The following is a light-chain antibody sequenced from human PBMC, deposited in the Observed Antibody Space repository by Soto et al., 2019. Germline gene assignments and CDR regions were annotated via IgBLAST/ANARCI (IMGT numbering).Light chain of an antibody. CDR2: WAS. V-gene: IGKV4-1*01. CDR3: QQYYSTPLT. Sequence: DIVMTQSPDSLAVSLGERATINCKSSQSVLYSSNNKNYLAWYQQKPGQPPKLLIYWASIRESGVPDRFSGSGSGTRFTLTISSLQAEDVAAYYCQQYYSTPLTFGGGTKVEL. CDR1: QSVLYSSNNKNY. J-gene: IGKJ4*01.